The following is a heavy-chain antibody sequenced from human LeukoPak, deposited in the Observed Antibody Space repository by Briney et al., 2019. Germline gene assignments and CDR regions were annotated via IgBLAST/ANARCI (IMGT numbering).Heavy chain of an antibody. CDR1: GYSISSGYY. Sequence: PSETLSLTCTVSGYSISSGYYWGWVRQAPGKGLEWVSFIYSDNTHYSDSVKGRFTISRDNSKNTLYLQMNSLRAEDTAVYYCARRAGAYSHPYDYWGQGTLVTVSS. CDR2: IYSDNT. D-gene: IGHD4/OR15-4a*01. V-gene: IGHV3-53*01. CDR3: ARRAGAYSHPYDY. J-gene: IGHJ4*02.